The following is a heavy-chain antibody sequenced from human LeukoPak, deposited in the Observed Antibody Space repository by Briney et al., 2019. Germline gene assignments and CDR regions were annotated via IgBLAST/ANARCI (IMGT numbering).Heavy chain of an antibody. CDR2: IRYDGSNK. CDR1: GFTFSSYG. CDR3: ARGGYCSSTSCPDDAFDI. V-gene: IGHV3-30*02. D-gene: IGHD2-2*01. Sequence: GGSLRLSCAASGFTFSSYGMHWVRQAPGKGLEWVAFIRYDGSNKYYADSVKGRFTISRDNSKNTLYLQMNSLRAEDTAVYYCARGGYCSSTSCPDDAFDIWGQGTMVTVSS. J-gene: IGHJ3*02.